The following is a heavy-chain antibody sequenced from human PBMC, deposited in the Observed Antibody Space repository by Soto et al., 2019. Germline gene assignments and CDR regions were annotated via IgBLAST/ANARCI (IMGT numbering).Heavy chain of an antibody. Sequence: XQSLSLTFAISGDSFSSNIAAWNWIRQSPSRGLEWLGRTYYRSKWYNDYAVSVKSRITINPGTSKNQFSLQLNSVTPEDTAVYYCARDELRSNWFDPWGQGTLVTVS. CDR3: ARDELRSNWFDP. CDR1: GDSFSSNIAA. J-gene: IGHJ5*02. CDR2: TYYRSKWYN. V-gene: IGHV6-1*01. D-gene: IGHD1-26*01.